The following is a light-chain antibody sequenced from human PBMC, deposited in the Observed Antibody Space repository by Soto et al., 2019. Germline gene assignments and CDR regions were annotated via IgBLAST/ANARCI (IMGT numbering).Light chain of an antibody. V-gene: IGKV3-20*01. J-gene: IGKJ4*01. CDR1: QSISSNY. Sequence: EIVLTQSPGTLSLSPGETVTLSCRASQSISSNYVAWFQHKPGQAPRLLIYGASSRAPGIPERFSGSGSGPDFSLTINRLEPEDSAVFYCQQYGYPQLTFGGGTQVEIK. CDR2: GAS. CDR3: QQYGYPQLT.